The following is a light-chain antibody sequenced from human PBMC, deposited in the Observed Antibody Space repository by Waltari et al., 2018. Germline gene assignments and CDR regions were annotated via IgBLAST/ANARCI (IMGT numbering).Light chain of an antibody. V-gene: IGLV1-47*01. CDR2: RNN. Sequence: QSVLTQPPSASGTPGQRVTISCSGRSSNIGSNYVHWYRQHPGTTPKLRIYRNNQRPSGVPDRFSGSKSGTSASLAISGLRSEDEADYYCAAWDDSLSGVVFGGGTKLTVL. CDR3: AAWDDSLSGVV. CDR1: SSNIGSNY. J-gene: IGLJ2*01.